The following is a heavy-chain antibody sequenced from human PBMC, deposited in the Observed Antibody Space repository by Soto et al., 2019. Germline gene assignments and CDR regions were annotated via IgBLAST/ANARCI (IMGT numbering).Heavy chain of an antibody. J-gene: IGHJ4*02. CDR3: ARGGDTAMAHPDFDY. V-gene: IGHV4-34*01. CDR2: INHSGST. Sequence: SETLSLTCAVYGGSFSGYYWSWIRQPPGKGLEWIGEINHSGSTNYNPSLKSRVTISVDTSKNQFSLKLSSVTAADTAVYYCARGGDTAMAHPDFDYWGQGTLVTVSS. CDR1: GGSFSGYY. D-gene: IGHD5-18*01.